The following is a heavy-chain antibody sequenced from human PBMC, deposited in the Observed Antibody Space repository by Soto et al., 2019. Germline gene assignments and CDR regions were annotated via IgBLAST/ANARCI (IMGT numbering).Heavy chain of an antibody. CDR2: ISGSGGST. CDR1: GFTFSSYA. V-gene: IGHV3-23*01. D-gene: IGHD5-18*01. CDR3: ATARGYSYGSYYYGMDV. J-gene: IGHJ6*02. Sequence: GGSLRLSCAASGFTFSSYAMSWVRQAPGKGLEWVSAISGSGGSTYYADSVKGRFTISRDNSKNTLYLQMNSLRAEDTAVYYCATARGYSYGSYYYGMDVWGQGTTVTVSS.